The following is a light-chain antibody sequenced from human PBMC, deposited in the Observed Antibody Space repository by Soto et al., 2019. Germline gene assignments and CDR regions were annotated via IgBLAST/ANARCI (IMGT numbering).Light chain of an antibody. J-gene: IGKJ1*01. CDR1: QSVSSSY. Sequence: EIILTQSPGTLSLSPRERSTISCRASQSVSSSYLAWYQQKPGQAPRLLIYGASSRATGIPDRFSGSGSGTDFTLTISRLEPEDFAVYYCQQYGSSPETFGQGTKVDNK. CDR3: QQYGSSPET. V-gene: IGKV3-20*01. CDR2: GAS.